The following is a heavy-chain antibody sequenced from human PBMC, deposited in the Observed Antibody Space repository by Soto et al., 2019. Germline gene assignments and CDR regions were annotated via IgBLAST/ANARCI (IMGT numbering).Heavy chain of an antibody. J-gene: IGHJ6*02. Sequence: QVQLVQSGAEVKKPGSSVKVSCKASGGTFSSYTISWVRQAPGQGLEWMGRIIPILGIANYAQKFQGRVTITADKSTSTPYMELSSLRSEDPAVYYCARVRYYGSGRRTEFGMDVWGQGTTVTVSS. CDR3: ARVRYYGSGRRTEFGMDV. V-gene: IGHV1-69*02. D-gene: IGHD3-10*01. CDR1: GGTFSSYT. CDR2: IIPILGIA.